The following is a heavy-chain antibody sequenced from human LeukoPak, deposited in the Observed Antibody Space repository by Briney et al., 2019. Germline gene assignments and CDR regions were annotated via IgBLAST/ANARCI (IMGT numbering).Heavy chain of an antibody. CDR3: ARDTIYYDGSGYYSHDAFDI. D-gene: IGHD3-22*01. Sequence: NPGGSLRLSCAASGFTFSSYGMHWVRQAPGQGLEWMGGIIPIFGTANYAQKFQGRVTITADESTSTAYMELSSLRSEDTAVYYCARDTIYYDGSGYYSHDAFDIWGQGTMVTVSS. V-gene: IGHV1-69*01. CDR1: GFTFSSYG. J-gene: IGHJ3*02. CDR2: IIPIFGTA.